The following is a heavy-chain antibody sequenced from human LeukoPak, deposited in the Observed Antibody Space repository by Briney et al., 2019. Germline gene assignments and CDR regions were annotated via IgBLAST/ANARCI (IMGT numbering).Heavy chain of an antibody. CDR1: GYTFTSNY. CDR2: IYPRDGST. Sequence: ASVKVSCKASGYTFTSNYIHWVRQAPGQGLEWMGMIYPRDGSTSYAQKFQGRVTVTRDTSTSTVHMELSGLRSEDTAVYYCAREGVYYDSSGGFDYWGQGTLVTVSS. V-gene: IGHV1-46*01. CDR3: AREGVYYDSSGGFDY. J-gene: IGHJ4*02. D-gene: IGHD3-22*01.